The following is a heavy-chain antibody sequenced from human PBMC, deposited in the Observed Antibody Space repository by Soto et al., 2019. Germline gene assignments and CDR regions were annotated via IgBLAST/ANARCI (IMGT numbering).Heavy chain of an antibody. V-gene: IGHV3-15*05. Sequence: GGSLRLSCAASGFTFSNPCMSWVRQAPGKGLEWVGRIKSKTAGGTADYAARVKGRFTISRDDSTHTLHMQMNSLTCEDTVVYYCTTYIIYDYANYYYYCGMDLWRQGTTVTVS. CDR1: GFTFSNPC. J-gene: IGHJ6*02. D-gene: IGHD3-16*01. CDR2: IKSKTAGGTA. CDR3: TTYIIYDYANYYYYCGMDL.